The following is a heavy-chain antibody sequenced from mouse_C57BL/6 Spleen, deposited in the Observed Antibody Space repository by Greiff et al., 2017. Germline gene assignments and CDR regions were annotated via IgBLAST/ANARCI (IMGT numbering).Heavy chain of an antibody. D-gene: IGHD3-2*02. CDR3: AHSPGYVLYAMDY. J-gene: IGHJ4*01. CDR2: ISSGSSTI. V-gene: IGHV5-17*01. Sequence: EVQGVESGGGLVKPGGSLKLSCAASGFTFSDYGMHWVRQAPEKGLEWVAYISSGSSTIYYADTVKGRFTISRYNAKNTLFLQMTSLRSEDTAMYYCAHSPGYVLYAMDYWGQGTSVTVSS. CDR1: GFTFSDYG.